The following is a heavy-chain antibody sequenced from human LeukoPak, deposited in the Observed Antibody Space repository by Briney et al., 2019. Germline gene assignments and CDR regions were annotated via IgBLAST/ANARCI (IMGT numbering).Heavy chain of an antibody. Sequence: ASVKVSCKASGYTFTGHYMHWVRQAPGQGLEWMGWINPNSGGTNYPQKFQGRVTLTRDTSISTAYMELSRLTSDDTAVYSCARSAGVRGIAVYYFDYWGQGTPVTVSS. CDR3: ARSAGVRGIAVYYFDY. CDR2: INPNSGGT. D-gene: IGHD3-10*01. CDR1: GYTFTGHY. J-gene: IGHJ4*02. V-gene: IGHV1-2*02.